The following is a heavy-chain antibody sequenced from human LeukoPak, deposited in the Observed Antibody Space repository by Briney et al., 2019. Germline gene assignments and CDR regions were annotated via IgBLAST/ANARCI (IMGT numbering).Heavy chain of an antibody. V-gene: IGHV1-46*01. CDR1: GYTFTRYF. CDR3: ARDPDSSGYSTGAFDI. CDR2: INPSGGGT. J-gene: IGHJ3*02. Sequence: ASVKVSCKASGYTFTRYFIHWVRQAPGQGLEWVGIINPSGGGTNYAQKFQGRVTMTRDTSTSTFYMELSSLKSEDTAVYYCARDPDSSGYSTGAFDIWGQGTMVTVSS. D-gene: IGHD3-22*01.